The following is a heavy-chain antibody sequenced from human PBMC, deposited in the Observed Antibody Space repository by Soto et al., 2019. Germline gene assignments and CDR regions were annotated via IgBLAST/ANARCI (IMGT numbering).Heavy chain of an antibody. CDR3: ARRYGGNLDY. V-gene: IGHV4-34*01. D-gene: IGHD1-26*01. Sequence: PSETLSLTCAVYGGSFSGYYWSWIRQPPGKGLEWIGEINHSGSTNYNPSLKSRVTISVDTSKNQFSLKLSSVTAADTAVYFCARRYGGNLDYWGQGTLVTVS. J-gene: IGHJ4*02. CDR1: GGSFSGYY. CDR2: INHSGST.